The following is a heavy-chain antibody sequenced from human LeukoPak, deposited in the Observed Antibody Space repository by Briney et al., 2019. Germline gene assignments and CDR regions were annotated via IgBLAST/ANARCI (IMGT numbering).Heavy chain of an antibody. D-gene: IGHD6-13*01. V-gene: IGHV3-23*01. CDR3: AKFSSSWHNYYYYYYYGMDV. CDR2: ISGSGGST. J-gene: IGHJ6*02. CDR1: GFTFSSYA. Sequence: GGSLRLSCEASGFTFSSYAMSWVRQAPGKGLEWVSAISGSGGSTYYADSVKGRFTISRDNSKNTLYLQMNSLRAEDTAVYYCAKFSSSWHNYYYYYYYGMDVWGQGTTVTVSS.